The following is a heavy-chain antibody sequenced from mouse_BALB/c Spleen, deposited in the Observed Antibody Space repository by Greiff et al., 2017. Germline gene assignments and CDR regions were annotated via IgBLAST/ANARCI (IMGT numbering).Heavy chain of an antibody. J-gene: IGHJ4*01. Sequence: QVQLKESGPGLVAPSQSLSITCTVSGFSLTGYGVNWVRQPPGKGLEWLGMIWGGGSTDYNSALKSRLSISKDNSKSQVFLKMNSLQTDDTARYYCAREDSPSAMDYWGQGTSVTVSS. CDR2: IWGGGST. CDR3: AREDSPSAMDY. V-gene: IGHV2-6-7*01. CDR1: GFSLTGYG.